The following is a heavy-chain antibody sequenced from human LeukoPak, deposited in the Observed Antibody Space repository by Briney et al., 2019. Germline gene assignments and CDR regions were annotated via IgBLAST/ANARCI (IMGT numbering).Heavy chain of an antibody. CDR2: IHDNGDS. J-gene: IGHJ4*02. Sequence: SETLSLTCTVSGGSISNYFRSWIRQPAGKGLEWIGRIHDNGDSNHNPSLKSRVTMSLDTSRNQVSLKLASVTAADTAVYYCARAPSGCGGTCPSDHWGPGTQVTVSS. CDR3: ARAPSGCGGTCPSDH. CDR1: GGSISNYF. V-gene: IGHV4-4*07. D-gene: IGHD2-15*01.